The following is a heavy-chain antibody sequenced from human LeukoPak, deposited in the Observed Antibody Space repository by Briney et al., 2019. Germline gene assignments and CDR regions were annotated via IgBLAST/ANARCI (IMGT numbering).Heavy chain of an antibody. Sequence: SETLSLTCTVSGGSISTYYWSWIRQPPGKGLEWIGYIYYSGSTNYNPSLKSRVTISVDTSKNQFSLKLSSVTAADAAVYYCARRGYCSGGTCYSFDYWGQGTLVTVSS. J-gene: IGHJ4*02. D-gene: IGHD2-15*01. CDR3: ARRGYCSGGTCYSFDY. CDR1: GGSISTYY. V-gene: IGHV4-59*08. CDR2: IYYSGST.